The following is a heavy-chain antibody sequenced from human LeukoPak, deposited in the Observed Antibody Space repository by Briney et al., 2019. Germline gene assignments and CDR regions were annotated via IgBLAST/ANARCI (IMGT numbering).Heavy chain of an antibody. CDR2: IYYSGST. Sequence: KASETLSLTCTVSGGSISSYYWSWIRQPPGKGLEWIGSIYYSGSTYYNPSLKSRVTISVDTSKNQFSLKLSSVTAADTAVYYCARRKTGGFDYWGQGTLVTVSS. V-gene: IGHV4-59*08. J-gene: IGHJ4*02. CDR3: ARRKTGGFDY. CDR1: GGSISSYY. D-gene: IGHD7-27*01.